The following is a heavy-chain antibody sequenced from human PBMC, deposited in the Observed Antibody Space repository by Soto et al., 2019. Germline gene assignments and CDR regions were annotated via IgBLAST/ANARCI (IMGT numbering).Heavy chain of an antibody. CDR3: ATNRNYIAFRPDI. V-gene: IGHV3-49*03. CDR2: IRSKAFREAT. CDR1: GFTFDDYT. Sequence: PGGSLRLSCAASGFTFDDYTVNWFRQAPGKGLEWVAFIRSKAFREATHFAASVKGRFTLSRDDSKSIVYLQMNSLKTDDTALYFCATNRNYIAFRPDIWGQGTSVTVSS. D-gene: IGHD6-6*01. J-gene: IGHJ3*02.